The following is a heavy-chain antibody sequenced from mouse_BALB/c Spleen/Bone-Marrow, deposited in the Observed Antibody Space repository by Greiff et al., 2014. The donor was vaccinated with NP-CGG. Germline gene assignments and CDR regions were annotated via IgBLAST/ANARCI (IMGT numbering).Heavy chain of an antibody. CDR2: IDPANGNT. CDR3: ARVQLLRSMCLDY. D-gene: IGHD1-1*01. V-gene: IGHV14-3*02. Sequence: EVQLQQSGAELVKPGASVKLSCTASDFNFKDTYMHWVNQRPEQGLEWIGRIDPANGNTKYDPKFQGKATMTADTSSNTAYLQLSSLTSEDTAVYYCARVQLLRSMCLDYWGQGTTLTVSS. CDR1: DFNFKDTY. J-gene: IGHJ2*01.